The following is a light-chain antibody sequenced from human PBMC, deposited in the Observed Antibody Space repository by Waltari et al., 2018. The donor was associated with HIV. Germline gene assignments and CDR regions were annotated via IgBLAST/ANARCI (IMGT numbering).Light chain of an antibody. V-gene: IGLV2-8*01. Sequence: QSALTQPPSASGSPGQSVTLSCTGSNSDIGSYDYVSWYQLHPGKAPKLVISEGTKRPSGVSVRFSGSKSANTAFLTVSGLQAEDEADYYCSSFADRDGFYVLFGGGTRLTVL. CDR1: NSDIGSYDY. J-gene: IGLJ2*01. CDR2: EGT. CDR3: SSFADRDGFYVL.